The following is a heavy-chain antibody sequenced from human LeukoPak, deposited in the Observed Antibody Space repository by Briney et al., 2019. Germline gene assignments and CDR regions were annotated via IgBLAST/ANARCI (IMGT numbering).Heavy chain of an antibody. Sequence: PGGSLRLSCAASGFTFSTHWMSWVRQAPGKGLEWVANIKQDGSEKYYLDSVKGRFTISRDNAKNSLCLQMNSLRAEDTAVYFCTREAAAGIDYWGQGTLVTVSS. J-gene: IGHJ4*02. CDR1: GFTFSTHW. V-gene: IGHV3-7*01. CDR3: TREAAAGIDY. D-gene: IGHD6-13*01. CDR2: IKQDGSEK.